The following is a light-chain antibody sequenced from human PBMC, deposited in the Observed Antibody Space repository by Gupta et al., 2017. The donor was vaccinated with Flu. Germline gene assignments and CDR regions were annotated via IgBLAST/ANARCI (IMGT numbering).Light chain of an antibody. CDR3: AVWDTSLTGGV. CDR1: SSNIGGYD. CDR2: DND. V-gene: IGLV1-51*01. Sequence: QSVLTQPPSVSAAPGQKVTISSSGSSSNIGGYDVSWYHQLPGTAPKLLIYDNDKRPSGIPDRFSGSRSGTSATLGITGLQTGDEADYYCAVWDTSLTGGVFGGGTKLTVL. J-gene: IGLJ2*01.